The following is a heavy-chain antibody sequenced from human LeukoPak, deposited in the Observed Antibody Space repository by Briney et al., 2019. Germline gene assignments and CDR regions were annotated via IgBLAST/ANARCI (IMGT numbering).Heavy chain of an antibody. CDR1: GYSFDRYG. CDR3: ARDFLSYDGSENHFEDTFDI. CDR2: IGAFNGNT. V-gene: IGHV1-18*01. D-gene: IGHD3-22*01. J-gene: IGHJ3*02. Sequence: ASVKVSCKASGYSFDRYGISWVRQAPGQGLEWLGWIGAFNGNTNYAQNLQGRVTMTADTSTTTAYMELRSLSSDDTAVYYCARDFLSYDGSENHFEDTFDIWGQWTMVTVSS.